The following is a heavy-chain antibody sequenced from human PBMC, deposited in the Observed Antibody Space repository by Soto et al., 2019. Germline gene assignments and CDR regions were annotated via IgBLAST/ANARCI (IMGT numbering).Heavy chain of an antibody. Sequence: SETLSLTCTVSGGSISSYYWSWIRQPPGKGLEWIGFIYYSGTTNYNPSLKSRVTISVDTSKNQFSLKLSSVTAADTAVYYCARLTSGIVGATVGDYWGQGILVTVS. V-gene: IGHV4-59*01. CDR1: GGSISSYY. CDR2: IYYSGTT. CDR3: ARLTSGIVGATVGDY. J-gene: IGHJ4*02. D-gene: IGHD1-26*01.